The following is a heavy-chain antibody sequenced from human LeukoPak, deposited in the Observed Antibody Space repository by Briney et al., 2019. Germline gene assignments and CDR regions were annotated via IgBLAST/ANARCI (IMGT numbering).Heavy chain of an antibody. CDR3: ARAEVPAAIKSGAFDI. Sequence: PGRSLRLSCAASGFTFSSYGMHWVRQAPGKGLEWVAVIWNDGRNKYYADSVKGRFTISRDNSKNTLYLQMNCLRAEDTAVYYCARAEVPAAIKSGAFDIWGQGTMVTVSS. J-gene: IGHJ3*02. CDR1: GFTFSSYG. D-gene: IGHD2-2*01. V-gene: IGHV3-33*01. CDR2: IWNDGRNK.